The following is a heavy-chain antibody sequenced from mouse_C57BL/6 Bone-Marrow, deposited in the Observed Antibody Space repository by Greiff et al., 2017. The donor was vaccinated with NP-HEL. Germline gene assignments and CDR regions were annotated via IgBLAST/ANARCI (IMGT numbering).Heavy chain of an antibody. Sequence: VQLQQPGAELVKPGASVKLSCKASGYTFTSYWMQWVKQRPGQGLEWIGEIDPSDSYTNYNQKFKGKATLTVDTSSSTADMQLSSLTSEDSAVYYCASYYAMDYWGQGTSVTVSS. V-gene: IGHV1-50*01. J-gene: IGHJ4*01. CDR3: ASYYAMDY. CDR1: GYTFTSYW. CDR2: IDPSDSYT.